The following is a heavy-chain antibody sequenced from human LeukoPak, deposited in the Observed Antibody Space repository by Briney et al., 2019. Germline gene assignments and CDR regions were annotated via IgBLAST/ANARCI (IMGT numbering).Heavy chain of an antibody. CDR3: ARGFYSNYYYYGMDV. Sequence: GGSLRLSCAASGFTVSSNYMSWVRQAPGKGLEWVAVISYDGSNKYYADSVKGRFTISRDNSKNTLYLQMNSLRAEDTAVYYCARGFYSNYYYYGMDVWGQGTTVTVSS. D-gene: IGHD4-4*01. J-gene: IGHJ6*02. CDR2: ISYDGSNK. CDR1: GFTVSSNY. V-gene: IGHV3-30-3*01.